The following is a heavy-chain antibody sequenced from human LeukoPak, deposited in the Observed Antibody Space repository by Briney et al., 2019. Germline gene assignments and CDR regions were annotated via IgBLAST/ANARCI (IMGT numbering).Heavy chain of an antibody. D-gene: IGHD5-18*01. CDR3: ARERSRAVATAMEELDDAFDI. V-gene: IGHV1-2*02. J-gene: IGHJ3*02. CDR1: GYTFTGYY. Sequence: ASVKVSCKASGYTFTGYYMHWVRQAPGQGLEWMGWINPNSGGTNYAQKFQGRVTMTRDTSINTAYMELNRLRSDDTAVYYCARERSRAVATAMEELDDAFDIWGQGTMVTVSS. CDR2: INPNSGGT.